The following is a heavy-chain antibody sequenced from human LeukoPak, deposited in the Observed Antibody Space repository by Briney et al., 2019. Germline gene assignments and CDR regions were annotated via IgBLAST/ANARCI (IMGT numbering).Heavy chain of an antibody. CDR2: ISYDGSNK. D-gene: IGHD1-7*01. CDR3: ARDRSNWNYGGDY. Sequence: GRSLRLSCAASGFTFSSYAMHWVREAPGTGLEGVAVISYDGSNKYYADSVKGRFTISRDNSKNTLYLQMNSLRAEDTAVYYCARDRSNWNYGGDYWGQGTLVTVSS. CDR1: GFTFSSYA. J-gene: IGHJ4*02. V-gene: IGHV3-30*04.